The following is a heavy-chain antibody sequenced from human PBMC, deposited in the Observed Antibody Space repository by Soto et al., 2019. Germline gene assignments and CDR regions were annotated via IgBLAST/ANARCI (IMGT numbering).Heavy chain of an antibody. D-gene: IGHD3-16*02. CDR2: INPNSGGT. CDR3: ARELGYDYVWGSYRRHDWFDP. J-gene: IGHJ5*02. CDR1: GYTFTGYY. Sequence: ASVKVSCKASGYTFTGYYMHWVRQAPGQGLEWMGWINPNSGGTNYAQKFQGRVTMTRDTSTSTVYMELSSLRSEDTAVYYCARELGYDYVWGSYRRHDWFDPWGQGTLVTVSS. V-gene: IGHV1-2*02.